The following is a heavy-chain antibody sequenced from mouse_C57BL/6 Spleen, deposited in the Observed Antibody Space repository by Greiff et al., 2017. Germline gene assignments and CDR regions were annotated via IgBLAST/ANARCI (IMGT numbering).Heavy chain of an antibody. CDR2: IHPNSGST. Sequence: QVQLKESGAELVKPGASVKLSCKASGYTFTSYWMHWVKQRPGQGLEWIGMIHPNSGSTNYNEKFKSKATLTVDKSSSTAYMQLSSLTSEDAAVYYCARGVRGYFDYWGQGTTLTVSS. J-gene: IGHJ2*01. V-gene: IGHV1-64*01. CDR1: GYTFTSYW. D-gene: IGHD2-1*01. CDR3: ARGVRGYFDY.